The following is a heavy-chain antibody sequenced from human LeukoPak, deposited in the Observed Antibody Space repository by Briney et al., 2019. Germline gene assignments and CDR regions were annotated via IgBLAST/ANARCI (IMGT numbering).Heavy chain of an antibody. CDR3: ARGGEPTFFDY. J-gene: IGHJ4*02. V-gene: IGHV3-33*01. D-gene: IGHD3-16*01. CDR1: GFTFSNYG. CDR2: IWYGGNNK. Sequence: PGGSLRLSCAASGFTFSNYGMHWVRQAPGKGLEWVAVIWYGGNNKYYADSVKGRFTISRDDAKNTLYLQMNSLRVEDTAVYYCARGGEPTFFDYWGQGTLVTVSS.